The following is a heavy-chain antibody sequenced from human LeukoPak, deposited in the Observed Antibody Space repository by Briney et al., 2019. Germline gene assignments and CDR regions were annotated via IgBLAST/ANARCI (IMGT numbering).Heavy chain of an antibody. CDR3: AKREDFDY. J-gene: IGHJ4*02. CDR1: GFTFDDFA. CDR2: ISGSGGST. V-gene: IGHV3-23*01. Sequence: GGSLRLSCAASGFTFDDFAIHCVRQAPGKGLEWVSAISGSGGSTDYADSVKGRFTISRDNSKNTLYLQMNSLRAEDTAVYYCAKREDFDYWGQGTLVTVSS.